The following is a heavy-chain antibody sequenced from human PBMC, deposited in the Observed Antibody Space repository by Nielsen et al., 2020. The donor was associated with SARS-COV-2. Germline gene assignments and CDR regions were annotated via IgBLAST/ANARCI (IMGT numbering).Heavy chain of an antibody. Sequence: GESLKISCAASGFPFSDYYMSWIRQAPGKGLEWVSYISSSGRTIYYADSVKGRFTISRDNAKKSVYLQMNSLRAEDTAVYYCARELFLDAFDIWGQGTMVTVSS. CDR3: ARELFLDAFDI. D-gene: IGHD2-21*01. CDR2: ISSSGRTI. J-gene: IGHJ3*02. V-gene: IGHV3-11*04. CDR1: GFPFSDYY.